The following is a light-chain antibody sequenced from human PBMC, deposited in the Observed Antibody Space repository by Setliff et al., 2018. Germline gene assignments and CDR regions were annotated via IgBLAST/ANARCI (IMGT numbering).Light chain of an antibody. J-gene: IGLJ1*01. V-gene: IGLV2-14*03. CDR2: AVS. Sequence: QSVLTQPAAVSGSPGQSITISCAGTNSDVGGYNYVSWYQQHPGKAPKLIIYAVSDRPSGVSNRFSGSKSGNTASLTISGLQTEDEADYHWNAYTSATTYVFGTGTKVTVL. CDR3: NAYTSATTYV. CDR1: NSDVGGYNY.